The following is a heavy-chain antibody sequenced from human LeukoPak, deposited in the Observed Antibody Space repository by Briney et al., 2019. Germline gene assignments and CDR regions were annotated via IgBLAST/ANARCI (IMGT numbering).Heavy chain of an antibody. CDR2: IFYSGST. D-gene: IGHD6-13*01. Sequence: SETLSLTCTVSGGSISSSSYYWGWIRQPPGKGLEWIGSIFYSGSTYYNPSLKSRVTISVDTSKNQFSLKLSSVTAADTAVYYCARQRIAAARSPFDYWGQGTLVTVSS. CDR1: GGSISSSSYY. CDR3: ARQRIAAARSPFDY. V-gene: IGHV4-39*01. J-gene: IGHJ4*02.